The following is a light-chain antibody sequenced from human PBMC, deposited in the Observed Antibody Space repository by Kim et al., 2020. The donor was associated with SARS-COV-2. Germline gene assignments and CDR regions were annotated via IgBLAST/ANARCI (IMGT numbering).Light chain of an antibody. CDR1: TGPVTSGHF. V-gene: IGLV7-46*01. CDR3: LLSYSDSRV. J-gene: IGLJ2*01. Sequence: PGGTVTLTLDSSTGPVTSGHFPYWFQQKPGQAPTTLIFDTGNRHSWTPARFSGSLLGGKAALTLSAARPEDEADYYCLLSYSDSRVFGGGTQLTVL. CDR2: DTG.